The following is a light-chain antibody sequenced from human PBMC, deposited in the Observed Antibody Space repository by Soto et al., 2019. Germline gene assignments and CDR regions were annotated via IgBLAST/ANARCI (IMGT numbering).Light chain of an antibody. CDR2: EVS. Sequence: QSALTQPPSASGSPGQSVTISCTGISSDVGDYNYVSWYQQHPGKAPKLMIYEVSKRPSGVPDRFSGSKSGNTASLTVSGLQAEDEADYYCSSYAGSVYVFGTGTKVTVL. CDR1: SSDVGDYNY. V-gene: IGLV2-8*01. J-gene: IGLJ1*01. CDR3: SSYAGSVYV.